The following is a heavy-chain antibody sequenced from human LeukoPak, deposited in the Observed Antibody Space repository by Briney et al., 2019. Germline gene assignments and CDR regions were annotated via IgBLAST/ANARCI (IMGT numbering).Heavy chain of an antibody. J-gene: IGHJ4*02. CDR3: ARWGGAFDY. V-gene: IGHV4-28*01. Sequence: ETLSLTCAVSGYSVTNNNWWGWIRQPPGKGLEWIGYVYYTGSAFYKPSLKSRVSMSVDTSKNQFSLKLSFVTAVDTAVYYCARWGGAFDYWGQGTLVTVSS. D-gene: IGHD3-10*01. CDR2: VYYTGSA. CDR1: GYSVTNNNW.